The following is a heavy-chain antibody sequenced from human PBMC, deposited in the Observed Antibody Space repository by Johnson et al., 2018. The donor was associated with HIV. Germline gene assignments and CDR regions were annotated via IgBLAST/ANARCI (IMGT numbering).Heavy chain of an antibody. D-gene: IGHD6-19*01. Sequence: QVLLVESGGGVVQPGRSLRLSCAASGFTFSSYGMHWVRQAPGKGLEWVAVIWYDGSDKYYADSVKGRFTISRDNAKNSLYLQMNSLRAEDTAVYYCARGGPIAVETTGAFDIWGQGTMVTVSS. CDR2: IWYDGSDK. V-gene: IGHV3-33*03. J-gene: IGHJ3*02. CDR3: ARGGPIAVETTGAFDI. CDR1: GFTFSSYG.